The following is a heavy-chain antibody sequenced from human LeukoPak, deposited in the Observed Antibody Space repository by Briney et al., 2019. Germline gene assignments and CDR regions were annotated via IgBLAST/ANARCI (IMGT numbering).Heavy chain of an antibody. CDR1: GFTFSTYA. J-gene: IGHJ4*02. V-gene: IGHV3-23*01. CDR3: AKASEAIVVVVAARVVYFDY. D-gene: IGHD2-15*01. CDR2: ITGGGDDT. Sequence: GGSLRLSCTASGFTFSTYAMSWVRQAPGKGLEWFSAITGGGDDTYYADSVKGRFTISRDNSKNTLYLQMNSLRAEDTAVYYCAKASEAIVVVVAARVVYFDYWGQGTLVTVSS.